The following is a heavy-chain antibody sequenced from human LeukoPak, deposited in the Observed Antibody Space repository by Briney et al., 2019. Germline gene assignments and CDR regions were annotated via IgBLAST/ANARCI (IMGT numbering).Heavy chain of an antibody. CDR3: ARDSWSGGWYNWFDP. CDR2: INAGNGNT. Sequence: GASVKVSCKASGYTFTSYAMHWVRQAPGQRLEWMGWINAGNGNTKYSQKFQGRVTITRDTSASTAYMELSSLRSEDTAVYYCARDSWSGGWYNWFDPWGQGTLVTVSS. CDR1: GYTFTSYA. V-gene: IGHV1-3*01. J-gene: IGHJ5*02. D-gene: IGHD6-19*01.